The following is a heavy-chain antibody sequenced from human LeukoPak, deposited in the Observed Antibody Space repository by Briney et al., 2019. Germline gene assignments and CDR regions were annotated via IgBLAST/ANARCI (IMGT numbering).Heavy chain of an antibody. J-gene: IGHJ5*02. D-gene: IGHD2-8*02. V-gene: IGHV4-31*03. Sequence: SQTLSLTCTVSGGSISSGGYYWSWIRQHPGKGLEGIGYIYYSGSTYYNPSLKSRVTISVDTSKNQFSLKLSSVTAADTAVYYCARDWSKDGDSWWFDPWGQGTLVTVSS. CDR3: ARDWSKDGDSWWFDP. CDR1: GGSISSGGYY. CDR2: IYYSGST.